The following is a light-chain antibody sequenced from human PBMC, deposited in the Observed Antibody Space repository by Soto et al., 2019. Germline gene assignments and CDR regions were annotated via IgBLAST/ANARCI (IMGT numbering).Light chain of an antibody. CDR2: DAS. Sequence: EIVLTQSPGTLSLSPGERATLSCRASQSVTNNYLAWYQQRPGQAPTLIIYDASNRPTGIPYRFSGSGSGTDFTLTISRLVPDDFAVYYCQLYGSSVPFTFGPGTKVDIK. CDR3: QLYGSSVPFT. J-gene: IGKJ3*01. CDR1: QSVTNNY. V-gene: IGKV3-20*01.